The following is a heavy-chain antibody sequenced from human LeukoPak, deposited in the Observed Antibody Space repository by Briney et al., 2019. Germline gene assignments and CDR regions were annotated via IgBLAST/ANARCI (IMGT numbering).Heavy chain of an antibody. V-gene: IGHV3-23*01. J-gene: IGHJ3*01. D-gene: IGHD6-19*01. CDR3: AKVLEVASGR. Sequence: GRSLSLSCAVSGFTLSSYAMSWARQAPGKGQECVSAITISGSNTYYTDSVKGRFTNPRNNSKNKLPLTMNSLTAEDTSVNYCAKVLEVASGRWGEETTVSVSS. CDR1: GFTLSSYA. CDR2: ITISGSNT.